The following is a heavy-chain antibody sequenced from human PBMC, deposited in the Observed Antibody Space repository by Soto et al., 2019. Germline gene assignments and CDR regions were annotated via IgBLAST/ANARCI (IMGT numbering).Heavy chain of an antibody. CDR2: IYHSGST. Sequence: SETLSLTCTVSGGSVSSRSYFWGWIRRPPGKGLEWIGSIYHSGSTYYNPSLKSRLTISVDTSKNQFSLKVNSVTAADTGVYYCARQPLRYSSSWYDGEFEYWGQGILVTVSS. CDR3: ARQPLRYSSSWYDGEFEY. V-gene: IGHV4-39*01. CDR1: GGSVSSRSYF. J-gene: IGHJ4*02. D-gene: IGHD6-13*01.